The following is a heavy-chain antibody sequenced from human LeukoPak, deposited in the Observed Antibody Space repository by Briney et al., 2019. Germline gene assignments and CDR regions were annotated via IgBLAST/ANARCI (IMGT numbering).Heavy chain of an antibody. CDR1: GFTFSSYS. J-gene: IGHJ6*02. V-gene: IGHV3-21*01. Sequence: GGSLRLSCAASGFTFSSYSMNWVRQAPGKGLEWVSSISSSSDYIYYADSVKGRFTISRDNAKNSLHLQMNSLRAEDTAVYYCARVDCSNTSCYYYYYGMDVWGQGTTVTVSS. D-gene: IGHD2-2*01. CDR3: ARVDCSNTSCYYYYYGMDV. CDR2: ISSSSDYI.